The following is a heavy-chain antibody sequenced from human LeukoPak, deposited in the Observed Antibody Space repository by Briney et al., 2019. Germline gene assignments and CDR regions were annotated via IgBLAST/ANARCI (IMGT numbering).Heavy chain of an antibody. CDR3: ARGGNPSYFDY. CDR1: GFTFRSYG. Sequence: GGSLRLSRAASGFTFRSYGMHWVRQAPGKGLVWVSRINTDASNTIYADSVKGRFTVSKDNSKNTLYLQMNSLRAEDTAVYYCARGGNPSYFDYWGQGTLVTVSS. D-gene: IGHD1-14*01. CDR2: INTDASNT. J-gene: IGHJ4*02. V-gene: IGHV3-74*01.